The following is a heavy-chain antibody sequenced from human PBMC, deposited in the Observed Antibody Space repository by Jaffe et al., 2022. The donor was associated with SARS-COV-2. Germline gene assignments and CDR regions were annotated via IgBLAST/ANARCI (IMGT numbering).Heavy chain of an antibody. CDR3: AREVIWVADGSYYYYMDV. CDR1: GYTFTSYA. CDR2: INAGNGNT. D-gene: IGHD3-16*01. V-gene: IGHV1-3*01. J-gene: IGHJ6*03. Sequence: QVQLVQSGAEVKKPGASVKVSCKASGYTFTSYAMHWVRQAPGQRLEWMGWINAGNGNTKYSQKFQGRVTITRDTSASTAYMELSSLRSEDTAVYYCAREVIWVADGSYYYYMDVWGKGTTVTVSS.